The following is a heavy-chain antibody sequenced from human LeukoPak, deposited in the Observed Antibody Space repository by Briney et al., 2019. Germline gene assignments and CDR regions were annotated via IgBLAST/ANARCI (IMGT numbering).Heavy chain of an antibody. CDR2: IYHSGST. J-gene: IGHJ5*02. V-gene: IGHV4-30-2*01. Sequence: SETLSHTCAVSGGSISSGGYSWSWIRQPPGKGLEWIGYIYHSGSTYYNPSLKSRVTISVDRSKNQFSLKLSSVTAADTAVYYCARGPYCSSTSCYFNPWGQGTLVTVSS. CDR1: GGSISSGGYS. CDR3: ARGPYCSSTSCYFNP. D-gene: IGHD2-2*01.